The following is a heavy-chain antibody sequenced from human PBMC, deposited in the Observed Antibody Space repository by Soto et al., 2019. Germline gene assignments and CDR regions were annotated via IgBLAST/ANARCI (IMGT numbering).Heavy chain of an antibody. CDR1: GFTFSSYS. Sequence: EVQLVESGGGLVQPGGSLRLSCAASGFTFSSYSMNWVRQAPGKGLEWVSYISSSSSTIYYADSVKGRFTISRDNAKNSLYLQMNSLRAEDTAVYYCARDPGGRYYYYYMDVWGKGTTVTVSS. CDR3: ARDPGGRYYYYYMDV. J-gene: IGHJ6*03. CDR2: ISSSSSTI. D-gene: IGHD1-26*01. V-gene: IGHV3-48*01.